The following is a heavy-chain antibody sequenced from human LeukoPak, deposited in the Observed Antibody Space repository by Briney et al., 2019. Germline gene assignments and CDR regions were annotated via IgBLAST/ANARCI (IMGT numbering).Heavy chain of an antibody. V-gene: IGHV3-66*01. CDR2: IHISGST. D-gene: IGHD2/OR15-2a*01. J-gene: IGHJ4*02. Sequence: GESLRLSCAASGFTVTSTYITWVGQGPGNGLEWVSIIHISGSTYYADSVRGRFTISRDNSKNTVYLQMNSLRAEDTAVYYCARAVEYLPLDYWGQGTLVAVSS. CDR3: ARAVEYLPLDY. CDR1: GFTVTSTY.